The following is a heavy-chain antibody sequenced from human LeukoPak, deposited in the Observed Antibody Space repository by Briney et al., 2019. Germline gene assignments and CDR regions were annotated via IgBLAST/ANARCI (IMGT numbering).Heavy chain of an antibody. J-gene: IGHJ6*02. Sequence: GGSLRLSCAASGFTFSSYGMHWVRQAPGKGLEWMAVVSYDGSDKYYGDSVKGRFTISRDNSKNTLYLQMNSLRAEDTAVYYCAKDRGSSWYYYYYGMDVWGQGTTVTVS. CDR1: GFTFSSYG. CDR3: AKDRGSSWYYYYYGMDV. D-gene: IGHD6-13*01. CDR2: VSYDGSDK. V-gene: IGHV3-30*18.